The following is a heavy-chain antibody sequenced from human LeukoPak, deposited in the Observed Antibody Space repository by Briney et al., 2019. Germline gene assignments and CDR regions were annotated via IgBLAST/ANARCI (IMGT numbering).Heavy chain of an antibody. CDR1: GYTFTSYG. Sequence: ASVKVSCKASGYTFTSYGISWVRQAPGQGLEWMGWISAYNGNTNYAQKLQGRVTMTTDTSTSTAYMELRSLRSDDTAVYYCARDAPWEQEDPPEGQLDYWGQGTLVTVSS. D-gene: IGHD1-26*01. CDR2: ISAYNGNT. J-gene: IGHJ4*02. V-gene: IGHV1-18*01. CDR3: ARDAPWEQEDPPEGQLDY.